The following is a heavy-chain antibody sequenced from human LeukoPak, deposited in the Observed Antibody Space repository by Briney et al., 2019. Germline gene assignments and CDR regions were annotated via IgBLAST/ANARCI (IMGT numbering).Heavy chain of an antibody. Sequence: WASVKVSCKASGYTFTGYYMHWVRQAPGQGLEWMGWINPNNGDTNYAQKFQGRVTMARDTSISTAYMELSSLRSDDTAVYYCARVVEGYYYDSSALRAFDIWGQGTMVTVSS. CDR1: GYTFTGYY. D-gene: IGHD3-22*01. CDR2: INPNNGDT. J-gene: IGHJ3*02. CDR3: ARVVEGYYYDSSALRAFDI. V-gene: IGHV1-2*02.